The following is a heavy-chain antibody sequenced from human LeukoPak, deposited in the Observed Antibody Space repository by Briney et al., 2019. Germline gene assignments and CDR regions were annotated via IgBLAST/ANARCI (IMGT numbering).Heavy chain of an antibody. J-gene: IGHJ4*02. CDR3: ARENYGGNSGPFDY. Sequence: GRSLRLSCAASGFTFSSYAMHWVRQAPGKGLEWVAVISYDGSNKYYADSVKGRFTISRDNSKNTLYLQMNSLRAEDTAVYYCARENYGGNSGPFDYWGQGTLVTVSS. CDR2: ISYDGSNK. D-gene: IGHD4-23*01. V-gene: IGHV3-30*04. CDR1: GFTFSSYA.